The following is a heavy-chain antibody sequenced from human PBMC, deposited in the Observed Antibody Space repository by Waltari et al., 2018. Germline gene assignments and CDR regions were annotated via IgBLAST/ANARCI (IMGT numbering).Heavy chain of an antibody. CDR3: ARVGSSDDYYYYMDV. J-gene: IGHJ6*03. CDR2: IYHSGST. CDR1: GYSISSGYY. D-gene: IGHD6-25*01. V-gene: IGHV4-38-2*01. Sequence: QVQLQESGPGLVKPSETLSLTCAVSGYSISSGYYWGWIRQPPGKGLEWIGSIYHSGSTYYNPSLKSRVTISVDTSKNQFSLKLSSVTAADTAVYCCARVGSSDDYYYYMDVWGKGTTVTVSS.